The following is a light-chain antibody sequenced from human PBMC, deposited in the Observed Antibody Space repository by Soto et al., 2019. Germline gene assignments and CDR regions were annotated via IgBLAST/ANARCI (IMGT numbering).Light chain of an antibody. CDR3: KQYNNWPLIT. CDR1: QSISSN. CDR2: GAS. J-gene: IGKJ5*01. Sequence: EIVLTQSAATLSVSPGEGDNLXCMASQSISSNLAWYQQKCGKAPRLLIYGASTRATGIQARLSGSGSGKEFTLNISSLQSEDFAVYYCKQYNNWPLITFGQGTRLEIK. V-gene: IGKV3-15*01.